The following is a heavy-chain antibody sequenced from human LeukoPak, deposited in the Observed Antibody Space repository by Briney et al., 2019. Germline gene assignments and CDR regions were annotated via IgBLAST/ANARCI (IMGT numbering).Heavy chain of an antibody. CDR2: ISPNSGDT. Sequence: ASVKVSCKASGYTFTGYCIHWVRQAPGQGLEWTGWISPNSGDTNYAQKSQGRVTMTRHTSISTAYMELSRLRSDDTAVYYCVRAPTIIRTPPRAPLDIWGQGTMVTVSS. CDR3: VRAPTIIRTPPRAPLDI. J-gene: IGHJ3*02. CDR1: GYTFTGYC. D-gene: IGHD3-22*01. V-gene: IGHV1-2*02.